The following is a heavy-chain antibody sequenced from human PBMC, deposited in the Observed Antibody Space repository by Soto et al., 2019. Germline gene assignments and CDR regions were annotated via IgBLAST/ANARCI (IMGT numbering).Heavy chain of an antibody. V-gene: IGHV3-23*01. CDR1: GFTFSSYA. D-gene: IGHD2-2*01. Sequence: PGGSLRLSCAASGFTFSSYAMSWVRQAPGKGLEWVSAISGSGGSTYYADSVKGRFTISRDNSKNTLYLQMNSLRAEDTAVYYCAKDRLLGYCSSTSCYAWFDPWGQGTLVTVSS. CDR2: ISGSGGST. CDR3: AKDRLLGYCSSTSCYAWFDP. J-gene: IGHJ5*02.